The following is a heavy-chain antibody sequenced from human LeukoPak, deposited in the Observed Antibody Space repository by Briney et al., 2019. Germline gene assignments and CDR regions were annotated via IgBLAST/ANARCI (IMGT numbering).Heavy chain of an antibody. J-gene: IGHJ6*02. D-gene: IGHD3-10*01. CDR2: IYPDDSDT. Sequence: GASLKISGEGPGSSFGNRWIGWAPQLPGKGLEWMGIIYPDDSDTIYKPSFEGQVTISADTSISTAYLQWSSLKASDTAMYYCARGAYGSGSSYNYYGMDVWGQGTTVTVSS. V-gene: IGHV5-51*01. CDR1: GSSFGNRW. CDR3: ARGAYGSGSSYNYYGMDV.